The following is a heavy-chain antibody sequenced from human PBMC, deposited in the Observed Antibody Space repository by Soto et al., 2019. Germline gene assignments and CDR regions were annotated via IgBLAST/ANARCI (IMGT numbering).Heavy chain of an antibody. D-gene: IGHD3-22*01. V-gene: IGHV1-69*13. CDR3: ARGTSAVVVTQFDH. CDR2: IIPIFGTA. CDR1: GGTFSSYA. Sequence: SVKVTCKASGGTFSSYAISWVRQAPGQGLEWMGGIIPIFGTANYAQKFQGRVTITADESTSTAYMELSSLRSEDTAVYYCARGTSAVVVTQFDHWGHVTPVPIS. J-gene: IGHJ5*02.